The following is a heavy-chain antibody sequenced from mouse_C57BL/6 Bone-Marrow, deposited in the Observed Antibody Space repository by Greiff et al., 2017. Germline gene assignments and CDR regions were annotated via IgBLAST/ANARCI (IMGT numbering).Heavy chain of an antibody. CDR2: IDPEDGVT. D-gene: IGHD1-1*01. V-gene: IGHV14-2*01. CDR1: SFNIKDYY. Sequence: EVQLQQSGAELVKPGASVKLSCTASSFNIKDYYMHWVKQRTEQGLEWIGRIDPEDGVTKYAPKFQGKATITADTSSLTAYLQLSSLTSEDTAVYYCSRIPPCYFGSSYWYFDVWGTGTTVTVSS. J-gene: IGHJ1*03. CDR3: SRIPPCYFGSSYWYFDV.